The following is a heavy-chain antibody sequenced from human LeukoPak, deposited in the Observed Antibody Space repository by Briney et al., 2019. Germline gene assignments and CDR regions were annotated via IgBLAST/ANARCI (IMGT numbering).Heavy chain of an antibody. Sequence: ASVTVSCKASGYTFTSYAMNWVRQAPGQGLEWMGWINTNTGNPTYAQGFTGRFVFSLDTSVSTAYLQISSLKAEDTAVYYCARVFLGYCSSTSCYPSDYWGQGTLVTVSS. CDR2: INTNTGNP. V-gene: IGHV7-4-1*02. J-gene: IGHJ4*02. CDR3: ARVFLGYCSSTSCYPSDY. D-gene: IGHD2-2*01. CDR1: GYTFTSYA.